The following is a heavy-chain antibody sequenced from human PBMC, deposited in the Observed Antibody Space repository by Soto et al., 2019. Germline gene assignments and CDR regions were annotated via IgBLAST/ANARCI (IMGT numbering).Heavy chain of an antibody. D-gene: IGHD4-4*01. CDR1: SGSISSSNW. CDR2: IYHSGST. J-gene: IGHJ6*03. Sequence: SETLSLTCAVSSGSISSSNWWSWVRQPPGKGLEWIGEIYHSGSTNYNPSLKSRVTISVDKSKNQFSLKLSSVTAADTAVYYCARGATVNNYYMDVWGKGTTVTVSS. V-gene: IGHV4-4*02. CDR3: ARGATVNNYYMDV.